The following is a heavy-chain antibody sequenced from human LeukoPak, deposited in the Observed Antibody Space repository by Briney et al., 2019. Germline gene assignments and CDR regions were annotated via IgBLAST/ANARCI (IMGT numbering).Heavy chain of an antibody. V-gene: IGHV1-8*02. Sequence: GASVKVSCKASGGTFSSYAINWVRQATGQGLEWMGWMNPNSGNTGYAQKFQGRVTMTRNTSISTAYMELSSLRSEDTAVYYCARFFSGWYRYNDYWGQGTLVTVSS. D-gene: IGHD6-19*01. CDR1: GGTFSSYA. CDR2: MNPNSGNT. CDR3: ARFFSGWYRYNDY. J-gene: IGHJ4*02.